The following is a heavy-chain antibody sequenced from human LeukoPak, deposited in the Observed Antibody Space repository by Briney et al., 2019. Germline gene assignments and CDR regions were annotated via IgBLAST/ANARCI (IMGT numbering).Heavy chain of an antibody. CDR2: INPNSGGK. J-gene: IGHJ3*01. Sequence: ASVKVSCKASGYTFTGYYMFWVRQAPGQGLEWMAWINPNSGGKNYAQRFQSRVTLTRDTSIATAYMELRSLKSDATAVYFCARDLYSSATDLYSSAWTGAFDVWGQGTMGTVSS. CDR3: ARDLYSSATDLYSSAWTGAFDV. CDR1: GYTFTGYY. D-gene: IGHD6-19*01. V-gene: IGHV1-2*02.